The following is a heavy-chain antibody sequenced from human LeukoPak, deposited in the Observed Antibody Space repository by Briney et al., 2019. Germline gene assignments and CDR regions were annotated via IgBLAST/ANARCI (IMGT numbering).Heavy chain of an antibody. Sequence: PSETLSLTCTVSGGSISSYYWSWIRQPPGKGLEWIAYIYYSGSTNYNPSLKSRVTMSVDTSKNQFSLKLSSVTAADTAVYYCARLYSSSWYEIEYFDYWGQGTLVTVSS. D-gene: IGHD6-13*01. J-gene: IGHJ4*02. V-gene: IGHV4-59*12. CDR2: IYYSGST. CDR3: ARLYSSSWYEIEYFDY. CDR1: GGSISSYY.